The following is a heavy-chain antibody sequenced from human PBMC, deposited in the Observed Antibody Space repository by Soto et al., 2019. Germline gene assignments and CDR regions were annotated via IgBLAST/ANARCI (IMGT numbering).Heavy chain of an antibody. Sequence: SGPTLVNPTQTLTLTCTFSGFSLSTSGVGVGWIRQPPGKALEWLALIDWEDDKYYSKFLKTRLTISKDTSKKQVVLTMTNMDPVDTATYYCARTDYYDSRGKAFDVWGQGTMVTVSS. CDR2: IDWEDDK. V-gene: IGHV2-70*01. J-gene: IGHJ3*01. D-gene: IGHD3-22*01. CDR3: ARTDYYDSRGKAFDV. CDR1: GFSLSTSGVG.